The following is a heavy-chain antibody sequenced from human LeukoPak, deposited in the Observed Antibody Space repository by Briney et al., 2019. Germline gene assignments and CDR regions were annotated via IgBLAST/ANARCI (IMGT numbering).Heavy chain of an antibody. V-gene: IGHV3-64*01. CDR1: GFTFSSYA. Sequence: GGSLRLSCAASGFTFSSYAMHWVRQAPGKRLEYVSAISSNGGSTYYANSVKGRFTISRDNSKNTLYLQMGSLRAEDTAVYYCARRAGAYSHPYDYWGQGTLVTVSS. CDR2: ISSNGGST. J-gene: IGHJ4*02. CDR3: ARRAGAYSHPYDY. D-gene: IGHD4/OR15-4a*01.